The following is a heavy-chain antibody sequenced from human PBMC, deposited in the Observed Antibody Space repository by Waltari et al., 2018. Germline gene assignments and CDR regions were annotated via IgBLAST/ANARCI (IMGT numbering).Heavy chain of an antibody. CDR2: INPNSGGT. Sequence: QVQLVQSGAEVKKPGASVTVSCKASGYTFTGSYMPWVRRAPGLGLEWMGWINPNSGGTNYAQKFQGWVTMTRDTSISTAYMELSRLRSDDTAVYYCAREYSSSSEYYYYYGMDVWGQGTTVTVS. CDR1: GYTFTGSY. J-gene: IGHJ6*02. V-gene: IGHV1-2*04. D-gene: IGHD6-6*01. CDR3: AREYSSSSEYYYYYGMDV.